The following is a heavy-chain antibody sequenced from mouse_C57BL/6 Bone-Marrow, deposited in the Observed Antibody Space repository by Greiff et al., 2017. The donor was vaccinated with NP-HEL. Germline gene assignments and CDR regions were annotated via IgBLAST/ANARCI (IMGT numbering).Heavy chain of an antibody. CDR3: ARGDYDY. CDR2: IYPASGNT. D-gene: IGHD2-4*01. CDR1: GYTFTDYY. J-gene: IGHJ2*01. Sequence: VQLQQSGAELVRPGASVKLSCKASGYTFTDYYINWVKQRPGQGLEWIARIYPASGNTYYNEKFKGKATLTAEKSSSTAYMQLSSLTSEDSAVYFCARGDYDYWGQGTTLTVSS. V-gene: IGHV1-76*01.